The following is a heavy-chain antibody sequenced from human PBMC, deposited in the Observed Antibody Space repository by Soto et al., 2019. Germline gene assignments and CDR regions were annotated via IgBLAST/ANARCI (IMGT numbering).Heavy chain of an antibody. CDR3: ARAREPEYSSAIFVDI. J-gene: IGHJ4*02. CDR1: GLTVSSSY. D-gene: IGHD5-18*01. V-gene: IGHV3-53*01. Sequence: GGSLRLSCAASGLTVSSSYMSWVRQAPGKGLQWDSVIYSAGSTYYANSVKGRFTISRDISTNMVYLQLSSLTDEDTAVYYCARAREPEYSSAIFVDIWGQGALVTVSS. CDR2: IYSAGST.